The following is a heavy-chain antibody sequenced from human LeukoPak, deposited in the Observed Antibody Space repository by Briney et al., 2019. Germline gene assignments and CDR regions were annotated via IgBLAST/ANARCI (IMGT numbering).Heavy chain of an antibody. V-gene: IGHV4-34*01. CDR3: ARATGWLGPAYFDY. J-gene: IGHJ4*02. D-gene: IGHD6-19*01. Sequence: SETLSLTCAVYGGSFSGYYWSWIRQPPGKGLEWIGEINHSGSTYYNPSLKSRVTVSVDTSKNQFSLKLSSVTAADTAVYYCARATGWLGPAYFDYWGQGTLVTVSS. CDR2: INHSGST. CDR1: GGSFSGYY.